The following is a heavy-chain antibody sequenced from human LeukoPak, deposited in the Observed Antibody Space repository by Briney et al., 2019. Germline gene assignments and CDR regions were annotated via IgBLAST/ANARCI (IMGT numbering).Heavy chain of an antibody. CDR2: ISYSGST. CDR1: GGSIRSSSYY. Sequence: SETLSLTCTVSGGSIRSSSYYWAWIRQPPGKGLEWIGSISYSGSTCYNPSLKSRVSISVDTSKNQFSLKLSSVTAADTAVYYCARQEVYCSSTSCYARGYSYGTFFDYWGQGTLVTVSS. J-gene: IGHJ4*02. CDR3: ARQEVYCSSTSCYARGYSYGTFFDY. V-gene: IGHV4-39*01. D-gene: IGHD2-2*01.